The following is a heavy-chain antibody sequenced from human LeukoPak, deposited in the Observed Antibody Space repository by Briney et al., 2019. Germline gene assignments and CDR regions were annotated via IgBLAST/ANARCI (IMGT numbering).Heavy chain of an antibody. CDR3: ARGLSGYSSSLGY. V-gene: IGHV3-20*04. J-gene: IGHJ4*02. CDR1: GFTFDDYG. D-gene: IGHD6-6*01. CDR2: INWNGGST. Sequence: GGSLRLSCAASGFTFDDYGMSWVRQAPGKGLEWVSGINWNGGSTGYADSVKGRFTISRDDAKNTLYLQMNSLRAEDTAVYYCARGLSGYSSSLGYWGQGTLVTVSS.